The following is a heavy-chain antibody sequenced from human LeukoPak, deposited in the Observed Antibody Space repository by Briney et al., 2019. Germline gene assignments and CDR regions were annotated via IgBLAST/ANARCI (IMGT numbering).Heavy chain of an antibody. CDR2: IYYSGGT. V-gene: IGHV4-39*07. J-gene: IGHJ3*02. D-gene: IGHD1-26*01. CDR1: GGSISSSSYY. CDR3: ARLNWEDAFDI. Sequence: PSETLSLTCTVSGGSISSSSYYWGWIRQPPGKGLEWIGSIYYSGGTYYNPSLKSRVTISVDTSKNQFSLKLSSVTAADTAVYYCARLNWEDAFDIWGQGTMVTVSS.